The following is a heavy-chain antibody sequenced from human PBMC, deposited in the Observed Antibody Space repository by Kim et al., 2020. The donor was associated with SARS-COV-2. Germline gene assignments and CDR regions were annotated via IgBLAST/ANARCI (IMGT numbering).Heavy chain of an antibody. D-gene: IGHD3-16*01. Sequence: SETLSLTWTVSGGSISGYYWSWIRQPPGKGLEWIGYIYNSGSTNYSPSLKSRVTISVDTSKNQFSLHLTSVTAADTAVYYCARQGANYYYGMDVWGQGTTVTVSS. V-gene: IGHV4-59*08. CDR1: GGSISGYY. CDR3: ARQGANYYYGMDV. CDR2: IYNSGST. J-gene: IGHJ6*02.